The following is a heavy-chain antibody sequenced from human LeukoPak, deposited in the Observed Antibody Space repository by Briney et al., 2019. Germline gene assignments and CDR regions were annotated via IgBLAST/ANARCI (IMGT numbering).Heavy chain of an antibody. V-gene: IGHV4-34*01. D-gene: IGHD5-24*01. Sequence: PSETLSLTCAVYGGSFSGYYWSWIRQPPGKGLEWIGSIYYGGSSFDNSALKSRVTISVDTSKNQFSLKLSSVTAADTAVYYCARHRSGWLQSSFDYWGQGTLVTVSS. CDR2: IYYGGSS. J-gene: IGHJ4*02. CDR3: ARHRSGWLQSSFDY. CDR1: GGSFSGYY.